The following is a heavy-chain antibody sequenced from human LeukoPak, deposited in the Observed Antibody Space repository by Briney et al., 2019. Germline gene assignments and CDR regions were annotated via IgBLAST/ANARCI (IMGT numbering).Heavy chain of an antibody. CDR2: ISGYGDTT. CDR3: AKGRIAFYYFDY. CDR1: GFTFNSYV. J-gene: IGHJ4*02. V-gene: IGHV3-23*01. Sequence: GGSLRLSCAASGFTFNSYVMNWVRQAPGKGLEWVSSISGYGDTTYYADSVKGRFTISRDNSKNMLYMQMNSLRAEDTAVYYCAKGRIAFYYFDYWGQGTLVTVSS. D-gene: IGHD3-3*02.